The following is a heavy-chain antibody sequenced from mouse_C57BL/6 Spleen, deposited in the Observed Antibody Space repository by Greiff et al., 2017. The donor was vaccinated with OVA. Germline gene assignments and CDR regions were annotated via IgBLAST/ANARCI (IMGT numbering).Heavy chain of an antibody. V-gene: IGHV1-61*01. CDR3: AREAYYSNYAYFDY. CDR2: IYPSDSEA. J-gene: IGHJ2*01. CDR1: GYTFTSYW. D-gene: IGHD2-5*01. Sequence: VQLQQPGAELVRPGSSVKLSCKASGYTFTSYWMDWVKQRPGQGLEWIGNIYPSDSEAHYNQKFKDKATLTVDKSSSTAYMQLSSLTSEDSAVYYCAREAYYSNYAYFDYWGQGTTLTVSS.